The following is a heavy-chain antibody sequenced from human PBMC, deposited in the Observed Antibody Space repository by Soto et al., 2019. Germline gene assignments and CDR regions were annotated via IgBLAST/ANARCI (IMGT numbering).Heavy chain of an antibody. D-gene: IGHD3-10*01. V-gene: IGHV4-34*01. CDR2: INHSGST. CDR1: GGSFSGYC. CDR3: ARKSRPMVRGEITWFAP. Sequence: SETLSLTCAVYGGSFSGYCWSWIRQPPGKGLEWIGEINHSGSTNYNPSLKSRVTISVDTSKNQFSLKLSSVPAADTAVYYCARKSRPMVRGEITWFAPWGQGPLVTVSS. J-gene: IGHJ5*02.